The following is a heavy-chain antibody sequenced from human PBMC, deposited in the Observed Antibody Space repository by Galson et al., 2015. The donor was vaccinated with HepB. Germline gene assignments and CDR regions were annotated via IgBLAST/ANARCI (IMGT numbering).Heavy chain of an antibody. CDR3: ARRGLTASYSGMDV. J-gene: IGHJ6*02. Sequence: QSGAEVKKPGESLKISCKGSGYTFINYWIIWVRQLPGKGLEWMGIIYPSDSHTRYSPSFQGQVTISADKSISTAYLQWSSLKASDTAMYYCARRGLTASYSGMDVWGQGTTVTVSS. V-gene: IGHV5-51*03. CDR2: IYPSDSHT. CDR1: GYTFINYW. D-gene: IGHD2-21*02.